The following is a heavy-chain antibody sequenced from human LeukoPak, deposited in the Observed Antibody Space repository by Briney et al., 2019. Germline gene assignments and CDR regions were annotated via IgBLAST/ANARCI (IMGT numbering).Heavy chain of an antibody. V-gene: IGHV1-69*13. D-gene: IGHD2-2*01. CDR2: IIPSFGTA. CDR3: AIIGCSSTSCPDY. Sequence: SVKVSCKASGCTFSSYAISWVRQAPGQGLEWMGGIIPSFGTANYAQKFQGRVTITADESTSTAYMELSSLRSEDTAVYYCAIIGCSSTSCPDYWGQGTLVTVSS. J-gene: IGHJ4*02. CDR1: GCTFSSYA.